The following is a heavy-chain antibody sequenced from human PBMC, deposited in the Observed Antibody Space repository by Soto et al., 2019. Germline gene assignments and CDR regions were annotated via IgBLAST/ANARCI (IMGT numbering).Heavy chain of an antibody. CDR2: ISSSSSYI. V-gene: IGHV3-21*01. D-gene: IGHD2-2*01. Sequence: PVGSLRLSCAASGFTVSSYSMNWVRQAPGKGLEWVSSISSSSSYIYYADSVKGRFTISRDNAKNSLYLQMNSLRAEDTAVYYCARDDASPFDPWGQGTLVTVSS. CDR3: ARDDASPFDP. J-gene: IGHJ5*02. CDR1: GFTVSSYS.